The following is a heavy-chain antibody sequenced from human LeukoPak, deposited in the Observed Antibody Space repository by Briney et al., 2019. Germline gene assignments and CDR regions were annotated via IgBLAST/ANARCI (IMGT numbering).Heavy chain of an antibody. Sequence: GGSLRLSCAACGFAFSTYTMNWARQSPGKGLEWVASINSGGTTKHYADSVKGRFTISRDNAQNVLYLQMNGLRADDAAGYYCLRWDSRDFWGQGTLVTVSS. CDR3: LRWDSRDF. V-gene: IGHV3-21*03. D-gene: IGHD3-22*01. CDR1: GFAFSTYT. CDR2: INSGGTTK. J-gene: IGHJ4*02.